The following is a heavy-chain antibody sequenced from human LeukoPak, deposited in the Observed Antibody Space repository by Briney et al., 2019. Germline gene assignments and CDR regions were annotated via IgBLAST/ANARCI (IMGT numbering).Heavy chain of an antibody. V-gene: IGHV3-7*01. D-gene: IGHD3-3*01. CDR2: IKQDGSEK. Sequence: SGGSLRLSCAASGFTFSSYAMHWVRQAPGKGLEWVANIKQDGSEKYYVDSVKGRFTISRDNAKNSLYLQMNSLRAEDTAVYYCARELRFLEWLQPYYYYGMDVWGQGTTVTVSS. J-gene: IGHJ6*02. CDR3: ARELRFLEWLQPYYYYGMDV. CDR1: GFTFSSYA.